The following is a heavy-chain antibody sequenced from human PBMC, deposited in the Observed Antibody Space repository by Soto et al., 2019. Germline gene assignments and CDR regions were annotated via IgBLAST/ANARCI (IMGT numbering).Heavy chain of an antibody. CDR1: ESTVSRDW. CDR3: SGGVGDAF. J-gene: IGHJ4*02. V-gene: IGHV3-7*01. Sequence: EVHLVESGGGLVQTGGSLRLSCAISESTVSRDWMNWVRQAPGKGLEWVAHTNQDGSEKYYADSVKGRFTISRDNAKKSLYLQINRRRAGDTAMYYCSGGVGDAFWGQGTLVTVSS. CDR2: TNQDGSEK. D-gene: IGHD1-26*01.